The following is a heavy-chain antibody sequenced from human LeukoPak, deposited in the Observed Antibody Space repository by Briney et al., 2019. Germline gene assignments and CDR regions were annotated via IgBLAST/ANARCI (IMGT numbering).Heavy chain of an antibody. Sequence: SETLSLTCIVSGDSISRYYWSWIRQPAGKGLERIGRMYTSESTNYNPSLKSRVTMSVDASKNQFSLKLSSVTAADTAMYYCAREITSTSRHFDSWGQGTLVTVSS. CDR2: MYTSEST. J-gene: IGHJ4*02. V-gene: IGHV4-4*07. CDR3: AREITSTSRHFDS. CDR1: GDSISRYY. D-gene: IGHD1-1*01.